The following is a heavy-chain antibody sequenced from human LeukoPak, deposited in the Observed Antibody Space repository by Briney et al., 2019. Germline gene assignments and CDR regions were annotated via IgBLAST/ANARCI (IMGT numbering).Heavy chain of an antibody. CDR3: ARATYSGVDY. V-gene: IGHV4-59*01. CDR1: GGSISSYY. CDR2: IYYSGST. J-gene: IGHJ4*02. Sequence: SETLSLACTVSGGSISSYYWSWIRQPPGKGLEWIGYIYYSGSTNYNPSLKSRVTISVDTSKNQFSLKLSSVTAADTAVYYCARATYSGVDYWGQGTLVTVSS. D-gene: IGHD3-10*01.